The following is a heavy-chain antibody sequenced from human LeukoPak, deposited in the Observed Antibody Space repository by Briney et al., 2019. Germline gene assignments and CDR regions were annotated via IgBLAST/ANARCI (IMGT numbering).Heavy chain of an antibody. V-gene: IGHV1-46*01. D-gene: IGHD6-13*01. CDR2: INPSGGST. Sequence: ASVKVSCKASGYTFTSYYMHWVRQAPGQGLEWMGIINPSGGSTSYAQKFQGRVTMTRDTSTSTVYMELSSLRSEDTAVYYCARGSLPPPDSSSAQYYYGMDVWGQGTTVTVSS. CDR1: GYTFTSYY. J-gene: IGHJ6*02. CDR3: ARGSLPPPDSSSAQYYYGMDV.